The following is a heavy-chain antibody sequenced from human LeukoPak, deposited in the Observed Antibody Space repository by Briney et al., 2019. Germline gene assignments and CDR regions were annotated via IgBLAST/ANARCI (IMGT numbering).Heavy chain of an antibody. J-gene: IGHJ4*02. CDR3: ASRWVLTGEPY. D-gene: IGHD7-27*01. CDR1: GGSISNYY. CDR2: ISHSGST. V-gene: IGHV4-59*12. Sequence: SETLSLTCTVSGGSISNYYWSWVRQPPGKGLEWIGEISHSGSTNYNPSLKSRVTISVDKSKKQFSLKLTSVTAADTAVYYCASRWVLTGEPYWGQGTLVTVSS.